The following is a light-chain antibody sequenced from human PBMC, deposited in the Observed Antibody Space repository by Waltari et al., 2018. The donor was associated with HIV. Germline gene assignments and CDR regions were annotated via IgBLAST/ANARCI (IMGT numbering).Light chain of an antibody. CDR3: ATWDDALSGPV. CDR2: SNT. J-gene: IGLJ3*02. CDR1: RSNIGSNT. V-gene: IGLV1-44*01. Sequence: QSVLTQPPSASGTPGQRVIISCSGNRSNIGSNTVNWYQQFSGAAPTLLIYSNTRLPSAVPDRFSGSKSGCAASLAISGLKSEDEADYHCATWDDALSGPVFGAGTKLTV.